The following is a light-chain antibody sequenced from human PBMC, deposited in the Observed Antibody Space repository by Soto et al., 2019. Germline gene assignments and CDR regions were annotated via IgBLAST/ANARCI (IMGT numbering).Light chain of an antibody. Sequence: QSALTQPPSASGSPGQSVTISCAGTSSDVGGYNYVSWYQQYPGKVPKLTIYEVSERPSGVPDRFSGSKSGNTAFLTVSGLQAEDEADYYCLSYADTAYVFGTGTKVTVL. CDR3: LSYADTAYV. J-gene: IGLJ1*01. CDR1: SSDVGGYNY. CDR2: EVS. V-gene: IGLV2-8*01.